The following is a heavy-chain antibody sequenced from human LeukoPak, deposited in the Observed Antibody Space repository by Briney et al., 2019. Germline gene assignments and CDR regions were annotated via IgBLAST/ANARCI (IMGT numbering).Heavy chain of an antibody. Sequence: ASVKVSCEASGYTFTSYYMHWVRQAPGQGLEWMGIINPSGGSTSYAQKFQGRVTMTRDTSTSTVYMELSSLRSEDTAVYYCARGGRITMVRGVYASPDYWGQGTLVTVSS. V-gene: IGHV1-46*01. CDR3: ARGGRITMVRGVYASPDY. CDR1: GYTFTSYY. J-gene: IGHJ4*02. CDR2: INPSGGST. D-gene: IGHD3-10*01.